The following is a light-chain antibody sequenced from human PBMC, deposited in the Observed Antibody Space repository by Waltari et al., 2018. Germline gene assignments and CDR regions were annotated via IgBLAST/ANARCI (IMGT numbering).Light chain of an antibody. CDR3: QQNFVILLV. J-gene: IGKJ4*01. CDR2: DAS. Sequence: DVQVTQSPSSLSAIIGDRVTITCRARRNSRDHINWYQHRPGKAPKLLIFDASSLNSGVPLRFSGSGSGRDFTLSYNILQREVFATFYWQQNFVILLVFGGGTSVEFK. CDR1: RNSRDH. V-gene: IGKV1-39*01.